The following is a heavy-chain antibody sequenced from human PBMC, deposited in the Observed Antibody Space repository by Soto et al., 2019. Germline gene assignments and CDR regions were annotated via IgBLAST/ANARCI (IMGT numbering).Heavy chain of an antibody. CDR3: TTLITIFGVVPYQDV. D-gene: IGHD3-3*01. V-gene: IGHV3-15*07. CDR2: IKSKTDGGTT. CDR1: GFTFSNAW. J-gene: IGHJ6*02. Sequence: PGGSLRLSCAASGFTFSNAWMNWVRQAPGKGLERVGRIKSKTDGGTTDYAAPVKGRFTISRDDSKNTLYLQMNSLKTEDTAVYYCTTLITIFGVVPYQDVWGQGTTVTVSS.